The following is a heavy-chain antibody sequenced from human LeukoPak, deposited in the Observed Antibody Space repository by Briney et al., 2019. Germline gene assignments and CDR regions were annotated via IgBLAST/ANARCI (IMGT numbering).Heavy chain of an antibody. CDR2: ISYSGST. J-gene: IGHJ3*02. CDR3: ARDMFWNHDAFDI. Sequence: SETLSLTCTVSGGSISGYYWSWIRQPPGKGLEWVGYISYSGSTNYNPSLKSRVTISVDTSKNQLSLKLNSVTAADTAVYYCARDMFWNHDAFDIWGQGKMVTVSS. CDR1: GGSISGYY. D-gene: IGHD1-14*01. V-gene: IGHV4-59*12.